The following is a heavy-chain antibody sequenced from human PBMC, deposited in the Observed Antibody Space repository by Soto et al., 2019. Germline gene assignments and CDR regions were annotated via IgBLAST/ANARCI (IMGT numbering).Heavy chain of an antibody. V-gene: IGHV3-11*05. CDR1: GFTFSDYY. Sequence: QVQLVESGGGLVKPGGSLRLSCAASGFTFSDYYMSWIRQAPGKGLEWVSYISSSSSYTNYADSVKGRFTISRDNAKNSLYLQMNSLRAEDTAVYYCARGGVYCSSTSCYGANWFDPWGQGTLVTVSS. CDR3: ARGGVYCSSTSCYGANWFDP. D-gene: IGHD2-2*01. J-gene: IGHJ5*02. CDR2: ISSSSSYT.